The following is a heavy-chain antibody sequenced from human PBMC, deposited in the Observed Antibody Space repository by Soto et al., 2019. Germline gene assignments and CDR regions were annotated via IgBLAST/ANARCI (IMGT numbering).Heavy chain of an antibody. Sequence: SETLSLTCAVYGGSFSGYYWSWIRQPPGKGLEWIGEINHSGSTNYNPSLKSRVTISVDTSKNQFSLKLSSVTAADTAVYYCARVAGFGGSINWFDPWGQGTLVTVSS. CDR2: INHSGST. J-gene: IGHJ5*02. V-gene: IGHV4-34*09. D-gene: IGHD2-15*01. CDR1: GGSFSGYY. CDR3: ARVAGFGGSINWFDP.